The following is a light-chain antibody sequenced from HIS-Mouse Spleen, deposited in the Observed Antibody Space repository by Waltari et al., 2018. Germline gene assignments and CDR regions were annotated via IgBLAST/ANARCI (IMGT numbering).Light chain of an antibody. J-gene: IGLJ2*01. CDR3: QVWDSSSDHVV. CDR1: NIGSKS. CDR2: DAS. V-gene: IGLV3-21*03. Sequence: SYVLTQPPSVSVAPGKTARITCGGNNIGSKSVHWYQQKPGQAPVLVGDDASARPSGIPGRFSGSNSGNTATLTISRVEAGDEADYYCQVWDSSSDHVVFGGGTKLTVL.